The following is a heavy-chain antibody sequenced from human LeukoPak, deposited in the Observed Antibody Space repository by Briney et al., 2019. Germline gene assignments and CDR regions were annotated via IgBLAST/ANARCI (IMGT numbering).Heavy chain of an antibody. CDR2: ISYDGSNK. Sequence: GRSLRLSCAASGFTFSSYGMHWVRQAPGKGLEWEAVISYDGSNKYYADSVKGRFTISRDNSKNTLYLQMNSLRAEDTAVYYCEVWFGELLSPFDYWGQGTLVTVSS. CDR1: GFTFSSYG. D-gene: IGHD3-10*01. J-gene: IGHJ4*02. V-gene: IGHV3-30*03. CDR3: EVWFGELLSPFDY.